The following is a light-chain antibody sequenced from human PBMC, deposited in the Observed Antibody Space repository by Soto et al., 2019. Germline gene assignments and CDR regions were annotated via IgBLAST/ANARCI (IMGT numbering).Light chain of an antibody. V-gene: IGLV2-8*01. CDR2: EVS. J-gene: IGLJ1*01. CDR1: SSDVGDYNY. CDR3: SSYAGSLYI. Sequence: QSALTQPPSASGSPGQSVTISCTGTSSDVGDYNYVSWYQQHPGKAPKLMIYEVSKRPSGVPDRFSGSKSGNTASLTVSGLQDEDEAYYYCSSYAGSLYIFGTGTKVTVL.